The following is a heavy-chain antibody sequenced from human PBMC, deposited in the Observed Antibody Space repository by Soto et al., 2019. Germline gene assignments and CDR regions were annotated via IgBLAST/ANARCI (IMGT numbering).Heavy chain of an antibody. CDR2: ISSSSSYI. CDR1: GFTFSSYS. CDR3: ARANNPYYYGSGSYSPFPTEN. J-gene: IGHJ4*02. Sequence: GGSLRLSCAASGFTFSSYSMNWVRQAPGKGLEWVSSISSSSSYIYYADSVKGRFTISRDNAKNSLYLQMNSLRAEDTAVYYCARANNPYYYGSGSYSPFPTENWGQGTLVTVSS. D-gene: IGHD3-10*01. V-gene: IGHV3-21*01.